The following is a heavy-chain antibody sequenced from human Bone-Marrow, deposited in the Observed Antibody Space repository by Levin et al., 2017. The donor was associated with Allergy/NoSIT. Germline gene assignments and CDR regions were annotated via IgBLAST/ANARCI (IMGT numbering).Heavy chain of an antibody. V-gene: IGHV4-34*01. CDR3: ARGRYDILTGYWGSRFDP. D-gene: IGHD3-9*01. Sequence: SETLSLTCAVYGGSFSGYYWSWIRQPPGKGLEWIGEINHSGSTNYNPSLKSRVTISVDTSKNQFSLKLSSVTAADTAVYYCARGRYDILTGYWGSRFDPWGQGTLVTVSS. J-gene: IGHJ5*02. CDR1: GGSFSGYY. CDR2: INHSGST.